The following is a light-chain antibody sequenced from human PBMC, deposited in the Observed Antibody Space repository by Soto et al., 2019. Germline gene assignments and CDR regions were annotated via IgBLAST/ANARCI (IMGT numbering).Light chain of an antibody. Sequence: EIVMTQSPATLSVSPGERATLSCRASQSVSINLAWYQQKPGQAPRLLIYGASTRATGIPARFSGSGSGTEFTLTINSLQSEDFAVDYCQHYTNWPPWTFGQGTKVEIK. CDR1: QSVSIN. CDR2: GAS. CDR3: QHYTNWPPWT. V-gene: IGKV3-15*01. J-gene: IGKJ1*01.